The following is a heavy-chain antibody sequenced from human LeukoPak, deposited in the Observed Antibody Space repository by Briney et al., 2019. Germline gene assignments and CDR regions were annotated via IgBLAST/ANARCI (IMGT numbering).Heavy chain of an antibody. CDR2: ISGSGGRT. J-gene: IGHJ1*01. V-gene: IGHV3-23*01. D-gene: IGHD4-11*01. CDR1: GFSFSSYA. CDR3: AKFTTVNMYFHH. Sequence: GGSLRLSCAGSGFSFSSYAMNWVRQAPGKGLEWVSGISGSGGRTDYADSVKGRFTISRDNSKNTLYLQMNSPRAEDTAVYYCAKFTTVNMYFHHWGQGTLVTVSS.